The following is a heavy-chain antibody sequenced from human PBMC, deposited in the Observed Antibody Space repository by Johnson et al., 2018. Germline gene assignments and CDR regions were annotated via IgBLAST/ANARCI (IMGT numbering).Heavy chain of an antibody. CDR2: ISWNSGSI. CDR3: AKGGDGANPGYRDV. J-gene: IGHJ6*03. V-gene: IGHV3-9*01. D-gene: IGHD4/OR15-4a*01. Sequence: VQSGRSLRLSCAGSGFTFDDYALHWVRQAPGKGLEWVSGISWNSGSIGYADYVKGRFTISRDNAKNSLYVQMDRLRAEDTAVYSCAKGGDGANPGYRDVGGKGTTVTVSS. CDR1: GFTFDDYA.